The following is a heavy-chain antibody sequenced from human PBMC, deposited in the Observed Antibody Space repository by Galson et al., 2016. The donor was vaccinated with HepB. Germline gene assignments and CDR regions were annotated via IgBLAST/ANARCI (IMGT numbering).Heavy chain of an antibody. CDR2: INLSGGT. Sequence: SETLSLTCAVSGGPISSSRWWSWVRQPPGKGPEWIGEINLSGGTISIPSLKSRVTISLDKSKNQFSLELSSMTAADTAVYYCARGCPGGGDCRGGLDYWGQGILVTVSS. J-gene: IGHJ4*02. V-gene: IGHV4-4*02. CDR1: GGPISSSRW. D-gene: IGHD2-21*02. CDR3: ARGCPGGGDCRGGLDY.